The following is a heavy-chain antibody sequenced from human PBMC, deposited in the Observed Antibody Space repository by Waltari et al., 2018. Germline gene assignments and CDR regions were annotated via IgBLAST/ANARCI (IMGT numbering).Heavy chain of an antibody. CDR1: GDSISSTSYV. J-gene: IGHJ4*02. CDR3: ARKPIFSGAYYYFDF. Sequence: QLQLQESGPGLVRPSETLSLTCSVSGDSISSTSYVWGWVPQPPGKGLEWIASIHYSGTTHYDPSLQSRITISVDTSRNQLYLRLNSVAAADTAVYYCARKPIFSGAYYYFDFWGQGTLVTVSS. V-gene: IGHV4-39*01. D-gene: IGHD1-26*01. CDR2: IHYSGTT.